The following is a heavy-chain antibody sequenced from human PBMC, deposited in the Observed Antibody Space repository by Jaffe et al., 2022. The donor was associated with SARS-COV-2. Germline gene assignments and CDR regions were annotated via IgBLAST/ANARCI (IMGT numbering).Heavy chain of an antibody. Sequence: QVQLVQSGAELKKPGASVTVSCKASGYNFTNYGITWVRQAPGQGLEWLGWISAHNGNRNYVQKLQDRVTMTTDTSTSTAYMELRSLRSDDTAVYYCARVHIPGGDYAWGTYLLYNYFYMDVWGKGTTVTVSS. CDR1: GYNFTNYG. J-gene: IGHJ6*03. CDR2: ISAHNGNR. D-gene: IGHD3-16*02. CDR3: ARVHIPGGDYAWGTYLLYNYFYMDV. V-gene: IGHV1-18*01.